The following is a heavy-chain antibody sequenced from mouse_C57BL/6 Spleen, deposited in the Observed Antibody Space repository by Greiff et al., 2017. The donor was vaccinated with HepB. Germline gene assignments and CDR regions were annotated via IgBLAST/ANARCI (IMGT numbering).Heavy chain of an antibody. J-gene: IGHJ1*03. CDR3: ATTVVAPNWYFDV. Sequence: EVKLVESGGGLVKPGGSLKLSCAASGFTFSDYGMHWVRQAPGKGLEWVAYISSGSSTIYYADTVKGRFTISRDNAKNTPFLQMTSLRSEDTAMYYCATTVVAPNWYFDVWGTGTTVTVSS. D-gene: IGHD1-1*01. V-gene: IGHV5-17*01. CDR1: GFTFSDYG. CDR2: ISSGSSTI.